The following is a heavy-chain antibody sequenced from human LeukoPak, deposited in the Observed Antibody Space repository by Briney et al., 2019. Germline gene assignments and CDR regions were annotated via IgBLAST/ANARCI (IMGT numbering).Heavy chain of an antibody. J-gene: IGHJ6*02. CDR2: ISYDGSNK. V-gene: IGHV3-30*18. CDR1: GFTFSNYG. Sequence: PGGSLRLSCAASGFTFSNYGMHWVRQAPGKGLEWVAVISYDGSNKYYADSVKGRFTISRDNSKNTLYLQMNSLRAEDTAVYYCAKRSLYSGISRAYYYYGMDVWGQGTTVTVSS. D-gene: IGHD1-26*01. CDR3: AKRSLYSGISRAYYYYGMDV.